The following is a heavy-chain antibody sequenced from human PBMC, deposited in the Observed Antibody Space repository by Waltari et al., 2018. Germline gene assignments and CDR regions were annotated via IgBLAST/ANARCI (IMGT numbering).Heavy chain of an antibody. V-gene: IGHV3-23*01. CDR2: ISGSGGST. Sequence: EVQLLESGGGLVQPGGSLRLSCAASGFTFSSYAISWVRQAPGKGLEWVSAISGSGGSTYYADSVKGRFTISRDNSKNTLYLQMNSLRAEDTAVYYCANSGPKMVVTAIFGYWGQGTLVTVSS. D-gene: IGHD2-21*02. CDR1: GFTFSSYA. CDR3: ANSGPKMVVTAIFGY. J-gene: IGHJ4*02.